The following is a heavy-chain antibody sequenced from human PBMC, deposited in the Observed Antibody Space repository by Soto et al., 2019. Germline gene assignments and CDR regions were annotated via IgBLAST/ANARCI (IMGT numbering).Heavy chain of an antibody. V-gene: IGHV3-66*01. CDR3: ARDRKGTIFGVVTNPGYYYMDV. D-gene: IGHD3-3*01. J-gene: IGHJ6*03. CDR1: GFTVSSNY. CDR2: IYSGGST. Sequence: PGGSLRLSCAASGFTVSSNYMSWVRQAPGKGLEWVSVIYSGGSTYYADSVKGRFTISRDNSKNTLYLQMNSLRAEDTAVYYCARDRKGTIFGVVTNPGYYYMDVWGKGTTVTVSS.